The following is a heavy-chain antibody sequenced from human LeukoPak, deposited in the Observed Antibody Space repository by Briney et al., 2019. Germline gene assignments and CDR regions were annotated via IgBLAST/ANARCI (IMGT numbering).Heavy chain of an antibody. D-gene: IGHD6-19*01. CDR1: GGSISCYY. CDR3: ARGLSGWYHY. J-gene: IGHJ4*02. Sequence: PSETLSLTCTVSGGSISCYYWSWIRQPPGKGLEWIGYIYYSGSTNYNPSLKSRVTISVDTSKNQFSLKLSSVTAADTAVYYCARGLSGWYHYWGQGTLVTVSS. V-gene: IGHV4-59*01. CDR2: IYYSGST.